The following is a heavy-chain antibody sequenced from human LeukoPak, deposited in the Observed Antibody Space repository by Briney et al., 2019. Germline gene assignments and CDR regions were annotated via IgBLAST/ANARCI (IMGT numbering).Heavy chain of an antibody. J-gene: IGHJ3*02. CDR2: ISSRGTTI. Sequence: GGSLRLSCAASGFTFSIYEMNWVRQAPGKGLEWVSYISSRGTTIYDADSVKGRFTISRDNAKNSLYLQMNSLRAEDTAVYYCVRSPYSESYYGDAFDIWGQGTVVTVSS. V-gene: IGHV3-48*03. CDR1: GFTFSIYE. D-gene: IGHD1-26*01. CDR3: VRSPYSESYYGDAFDI.